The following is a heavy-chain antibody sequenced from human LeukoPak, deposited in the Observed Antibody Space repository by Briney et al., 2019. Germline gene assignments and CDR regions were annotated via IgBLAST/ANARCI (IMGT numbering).Heavy chain of an antibody. Sequence: SETLSLTCTVSGGSISSGSYYWSWIRQPAGKGLEWIGRIYTSGSTNYNPSLKSRVTISVDTSKNQFSLKLSSVTAADTAVYYCARGGVGADPGTRRTYDYWGQGTLVTVSS. CDR3: ARGGVGADPGTRRTYDY. J-gene: IGHJ4*02. CDR1: GGSISSGSYY. D-gene: IGHD1-26*01. V-gene: IGHV4-61*02. CDR2: IYTSGST.